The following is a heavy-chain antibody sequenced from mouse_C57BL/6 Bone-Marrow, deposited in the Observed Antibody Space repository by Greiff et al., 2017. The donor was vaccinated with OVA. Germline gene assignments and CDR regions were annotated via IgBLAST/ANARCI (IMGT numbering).Heavy chain of an antibody. CDR1: GYTFTSYW. D-gene: IGHD1-1*01. CDR3: ARPRYGSSSFDY. Sequence: QVQLKQPGAELVRPGSSVKLSCKASGYTFTSYWMHWVKQRPIQGLEWIGNIYPSDSETHYNQKFTDKATLTVDKSSSTAYLQLSSLTSEDSAVYYCARPRYGSSSFDYWGQGTTLTVSS. CDR2: IYPSDSET. V-gene: IGHV1-52*01. J-gene: IGHJ2*01.